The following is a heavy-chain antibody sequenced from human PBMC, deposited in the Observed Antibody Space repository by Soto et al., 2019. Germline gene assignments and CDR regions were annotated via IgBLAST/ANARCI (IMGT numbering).Heavy chain of an antibody. CDR1: GGVFRNYA. J-gene: IGHJ5*01. CDR2: IIPVFGTA. V-gene: IGHV1-69*01. Sequence: QVQLVQSGAEVKKPGSSVKVSCKASGGVFRNYAINWVRQAPGQGLEWMGGIIPVFGTADYPQKFQGRVTITADESTTTAYMELTSLKTADTAVYFCARDRWGSYSFESWGQGTLVTVAS. CDR3: ARDRWGSYSFES. D-gene: IGHD1-26*01.